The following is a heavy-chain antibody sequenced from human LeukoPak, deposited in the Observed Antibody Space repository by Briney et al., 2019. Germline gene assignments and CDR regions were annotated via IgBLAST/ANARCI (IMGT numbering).Heavy chain of an antibody. CDR1: GYTFTNYG. CDR2: ISAYNGYT. J-gene: IGHJ3*02. CDR3: ATDRSTVVTGGRNFDI. D-gene: IGHD4-23*01. V-gene: IGHV1-18*01. Sequence: ASVKVSCKASGYTFTNYGVSWVRQAPGQGLEWMGWISAYNGYTNYAQKFQGRVTMTEDTSTDTAYMELSSLRSEDTAVYYCATDRSTVVTGGRNFDIWGQGTMVTVSS.